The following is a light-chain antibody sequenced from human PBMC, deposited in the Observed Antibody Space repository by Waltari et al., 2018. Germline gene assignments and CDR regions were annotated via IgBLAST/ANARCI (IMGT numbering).Light chain of an antibody. CDR1: QSISTY. V-gene: IGKV3-11*01. CDR3: QQRGSWPLT. Sequence: IVFTQSPAPLSLSPGDRATLSCRASQSISTYLAWYQQKPGQAPRLLMDNASNRTTGIPARFSGSGTGTDFTLTVSSLEPEDFAVYYCQQRGSWPLTFGGGTKVEIK. CDR2: NAS. J-gene: IGKJ4*01.